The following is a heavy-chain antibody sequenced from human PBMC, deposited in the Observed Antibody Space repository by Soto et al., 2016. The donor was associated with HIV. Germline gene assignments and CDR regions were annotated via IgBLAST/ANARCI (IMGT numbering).Heavy chain of an antibody. J-gene: IGHJ6*01. CDR2: IYYTGST. V-gene: IGHV4-61*01. CDR3: ARDTARTMIXGGMDV. D-gene: IGHD1-1*01. CDR1: GDSVSSDSHY. Sequence: QVQLQESGPGLVKPSETLTLTCTVSGDSVSSDSHYWSWIRQPPGKGLEWLGYIYYTGSTNYNPSLKSRVTISVDTSKNQFSLKLNSVTAADTAIYYCARDTARTMIXGGMDVWGPGDHGHRLL.